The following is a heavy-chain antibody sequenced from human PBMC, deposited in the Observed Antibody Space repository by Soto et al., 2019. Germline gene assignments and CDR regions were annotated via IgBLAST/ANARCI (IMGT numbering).Heavy chain of an antibody. Sequence: ASVKVSCKASGYTFTSYAMHWVRQAPGQRLEWMGWINTGNGNTKYSQKFQGRVTITRDTSASTAYMELSSLTSEDTAVYYCARGLQWLAHDAFDIWGQGTMVTISS. CDR3: ARGLQWLAHDAFDI. J-gene: IGHJ3*02. V-gene: IGHV1-3*04. CDR2: INTGNGNT. CDR1: GYTFTSYA. D-gene: IGHD6-19*01.